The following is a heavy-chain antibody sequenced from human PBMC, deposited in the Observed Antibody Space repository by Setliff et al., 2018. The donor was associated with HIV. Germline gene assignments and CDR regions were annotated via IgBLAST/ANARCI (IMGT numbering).Heavy chain of an antibody. CDR3: ARDAGYIGTSWNY. Sequence: PSETLSLTCVVSGYSISRGYYWAWIRQPPGKGLEWIASIYHSGITYYNPSLKSRVTITADESTSTAYMELSSLTSEDTAMYYCARDAGYIGTSWNYWGQGTLVTVSS. CDR1: GYSISRGYY. J-gene: IGHJ4*02. V-gene: IGHV4-38-2*02. CDR2: IYHSGIT. D-gene: IGHD5-12*01.